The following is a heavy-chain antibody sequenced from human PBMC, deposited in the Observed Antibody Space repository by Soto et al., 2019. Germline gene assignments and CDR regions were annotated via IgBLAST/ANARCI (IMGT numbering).Heavy chain of an antibody. V-gene: IGHV3-23*01. CDR1: GFNFTKAW. J-gene: IGHJ3*02. CDR3: AKDQGYGGAFDI. D-gene: IGHD6-13*01. Sequence: PGGSLRLSCEASGFNFTKAWMSWIRQAPGKGLEWVSAISGSGGSTYYADSVKGRFTISRDNSKNTLYLQMNSLRAEDTAVYYCAKDQGYGGAFDIWGQGTMVTVSS. CDR2: ISGSGGST.